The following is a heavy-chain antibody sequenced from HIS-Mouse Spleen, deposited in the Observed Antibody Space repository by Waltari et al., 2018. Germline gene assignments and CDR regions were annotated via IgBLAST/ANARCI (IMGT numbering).Heavy chain of an antibody. Sequence: QLQLQESGPGLVKPSETLSLTRTVSCGSISSSSYYWGWIRQPPGKGLEWIGSIYYSGSTYYNPSLKSRVTISVDTSKNQFSLKLSSVTAADTAVYYCAREIPYSSSWYDWYFDLWGRGTLVTVSS. CDR1: CGSISSSSYY. CDR3: AREIPYSSSWYDWYFDL. J-gene: IGHJ2*01. D-gene: IGHD6-13*01. CDR2: IYYSGST. V-gene: IGHV4-39*07.